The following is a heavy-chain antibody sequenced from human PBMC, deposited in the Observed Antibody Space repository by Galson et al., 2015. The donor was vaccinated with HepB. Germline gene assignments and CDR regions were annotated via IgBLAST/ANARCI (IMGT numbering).Heavy chain of an antibody. V-gene: IGHV3-74*01. CDR3: ARTRGAAAGIFDY. J-gene: IGHJ4*02. CDR2: INSDGTYI. CDR1: GFTFSNYW. D-gene: IGHD6-13*01. Sequence: SLRLSCAASGFTFSNYWMHWVRQAPGEGLVWVSRINSDGTYITYADSVQGRFTISRDNAKNTLYLQMNSPRAEDTALYYCARTRGAAAGIFDYWGQGSLVTVSS.